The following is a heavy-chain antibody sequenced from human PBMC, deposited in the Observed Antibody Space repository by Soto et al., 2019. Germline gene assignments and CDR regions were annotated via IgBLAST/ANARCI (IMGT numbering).Heavy chain of an antibody. J-gene: IGHJ4*02. CDR1: GFSFDGYA. D-gene: IGHD3-16*01. Sequence: GGSLRLSCSDSGFSFDGYAMRWVRQAPGKGLEWVSAISTSGGNTFYAVSVKGRFTITRDNSKNTPYLQMNSLRTEDTAVYYCAKDHWGSYSGQGTLVTVSS. V-gene: IGHV3-23*01. CDR2: ISTSGGNT. CDR3: AKDHWGSY.